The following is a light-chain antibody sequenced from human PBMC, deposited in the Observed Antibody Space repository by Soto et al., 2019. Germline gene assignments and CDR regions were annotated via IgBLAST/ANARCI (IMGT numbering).Light chain of an antibody. CDR3: CSFAGNTNSV. CDR1: GSDVGGYSL. CDR2: EVF. Sequence: QSALTQPASVSGSPGQSITISCTGTGSDVGGYSLVSWYQQHPDKAPKLIIYEVFKRPSGVSNRFSGSKSGNTASPTISGLQAEDEADYYCCSFAGNTNSVFGGGTKLTVL. V-gene: IGLV2-23*02. J-gene: IGLJ3*02.